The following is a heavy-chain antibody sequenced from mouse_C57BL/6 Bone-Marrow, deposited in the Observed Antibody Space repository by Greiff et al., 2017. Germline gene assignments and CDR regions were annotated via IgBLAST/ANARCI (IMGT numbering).Heavy chain of an antibody. CDR1: GFTFSDYG. D-gene: IGHD2-4*01. V-gene: IGHV5-15*01. J-gene: IGHJ4*01. CDR3: ARRLYDYERCLYSIDD. CDR2: ISNLAYSI. Sequence: EVHLVESGGGLVQPGGSLKLSCEASGFTFSDYGMAWVRQAPRKGPEWVAFISNLAYSIYYADTVTGRFTISRENAKNTLYLEMSILRSEDTAMYYCARRLYDYERCLYSIDDWGQGTSVTVSS.